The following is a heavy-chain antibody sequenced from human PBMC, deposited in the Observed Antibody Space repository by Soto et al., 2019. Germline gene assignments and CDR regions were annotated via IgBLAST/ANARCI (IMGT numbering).Heavy chain of an antibody. D-gene: IGHD2-8*01. CDR3: ARDLSHVLMVNAPNLYGMDV. V-gene: IGHV1-18*01. Sequence: ASVKVSCKASGYTFTTYDISWVRQAPGQGLEWMGRISTYNGNTNYPQSLQGRLTLTTDTSTTTAYMELRSLRSDDTAVYYCARDLSHVLMVNAPNLYGMDVWGKGTTVTVPS. CDR1: GYTFTTYD. CDR2: ISTYNGNT. J-gene: IGHJ6*04.